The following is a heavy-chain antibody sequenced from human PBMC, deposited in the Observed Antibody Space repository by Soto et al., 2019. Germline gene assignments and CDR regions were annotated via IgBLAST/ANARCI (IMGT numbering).Heavy chain of an antibody. Sequence: SETLSLTCAVSGGSISSYHWSWIRQPPGKGLEWIGYIYNSGSTNYNPSLKSRVTISVDTSKNQFSLKLTSVTAADTAVYYCARDKITGLFDYWGQGTLVTVSS. V-gene: IGHV4-59*12. D-gene: IGHD2-8*02. J-gene: IGHJ4*02. CDR2: IYNSGST. CDR1: GGSISSYH. CDR3: ARDKITGLFDY.